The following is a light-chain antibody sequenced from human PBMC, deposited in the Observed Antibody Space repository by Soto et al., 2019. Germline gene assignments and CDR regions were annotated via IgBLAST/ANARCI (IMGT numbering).Light chain of an antibody. CDR2: EGS. CDR3: CSYAGGNTFV. Sequence: QSVLTQPPSASVTPGQKVTISCSGSSSNIGGNAVNWYQQLPGTAPKLLIYEGSKRPSGVSNRFSGSKSGNTASLTISGLQAEDEADYHCCSYAGGNTFVFGGGTKVTVL. J-gene: IGLJ3*02. CDR1: SSNIGGNA. V-gene: IGLV1-44*01.